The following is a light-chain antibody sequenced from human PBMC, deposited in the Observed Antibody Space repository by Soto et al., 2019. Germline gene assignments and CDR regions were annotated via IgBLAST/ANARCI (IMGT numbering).Light chain of an antibody. J-gene: IGLJ1*01. CDR3: CSYVSSKTYV. Sequence: SVLTQPASVSGAPGQSITISFTGNRTDVGGYNFVSWYQQHPGKAPKLIIYEVSNRPSGVSNRFSGSKSDNTASLTISGLQAEDEADYYCCSYVSSKTYVFGTGTKVTVL. CDR1: RTDVGGYNF. CDR2: EVS. V-gene: IGLV2-14*01.